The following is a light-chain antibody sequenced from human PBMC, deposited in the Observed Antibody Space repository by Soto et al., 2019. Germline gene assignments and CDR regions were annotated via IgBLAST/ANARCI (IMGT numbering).Light chain of an antibody. CDR1: SSDIGAYDY. J-gene: IGLJ1*01. V-gene: IGLV2-11*01. Sequence: QSALTQPRSVSGSPGQSVTFSCTGTSSDIGAYDYVSWYQLHPGKAPKLIIFDVTKRPSGVPDRFSGSKSGNTASLTISGLQAEDEAEYHCCSYAENYFDVFGGGTKLTVL. CDR2: DVT. CDR3: CSYAENYFDV.